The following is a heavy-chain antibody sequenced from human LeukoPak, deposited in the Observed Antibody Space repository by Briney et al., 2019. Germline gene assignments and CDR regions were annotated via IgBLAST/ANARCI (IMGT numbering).Heavy chain of an antibody. CDR3: ASLYSRGWSGYYYYMDV. CDR2: IYYSGST. Sequence: PSETLSPTCTVSGGSISSSSYYWGWIRQPPGKGLEWIGSIYYSGSTYYNPSLKSQVTISVDTSKNQFSLKLSSVTAADTAVYYCASLYSRGWSGYYYYMDVWGKGTTVTVSS. J-gene: IGHJ6*03. D-gene: IGHD6-19*01. V-gene: IGHV4-39*01. CDR1: GGSISSSSYY.